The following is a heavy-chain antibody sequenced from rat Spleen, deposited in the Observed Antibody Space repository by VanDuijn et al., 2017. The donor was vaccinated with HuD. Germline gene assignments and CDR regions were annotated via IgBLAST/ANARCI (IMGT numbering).Heavy chain of an antibody. CDR1: GFTFNNYW. V-gene: IGHV5-31*01. CDR2: ISTGGGNT. J-gene: IGHJ2*01. Sequence: EVQLVESGGGLVQPGRSLKLSCVASGFTFNNYWMTWIRLTPMKGLEWVASISTGGGNTYYRDSVKGRFTISRDNAKSTLYLQMNSLTSEDTATYYCARLTTVVDSFDYWGQGVMVTVSS. D-gene: IGHD1-1*01. CDR3: ARLTTVVDSFDY.